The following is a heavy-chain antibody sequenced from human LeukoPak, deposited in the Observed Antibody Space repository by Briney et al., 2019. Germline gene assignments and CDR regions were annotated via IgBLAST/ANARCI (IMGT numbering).Heavy chain of an antibody. V-gene: IGHV3-30-3*02. CDR1: GLSLSSFG. J-gene: IGHJ4*02. D-gene: IGHD6-19*01. CDR3: AKTALSTSAWYPYYFDY. Sequence: GGSLRLSCAASGLSLSSFGMHWVRQAPGKGLEWVALISYDGSNQYYADSVKGRFTISRDNSKNTLYLQMNSLRAEDTAFYFCAKTALSTSAWYPYYFDYWGQGTLVTVSS. CDR2: ISYDGSNQ.